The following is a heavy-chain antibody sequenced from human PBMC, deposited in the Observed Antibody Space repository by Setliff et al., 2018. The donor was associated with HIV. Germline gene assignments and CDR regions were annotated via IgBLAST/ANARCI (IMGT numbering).Heavy chain of an antibody. CDR2: IYHSGNT. CDR3: ARRRGQKATGWYYFDF. Sequence: PSETLSLTCSVSGGPITSNTYFWDWIRQAPGKGLEWIGSIYHSGNTYYNPSLMSRVSISVDTSKRQFSLKLTSVTAGDSALYYCARRRGQKATGWYYFDFWGQGALVTVSS. V-gene: IGHV4-39*01. D-gene: IGHD6-19*01. J-gene: IGHJ4*02. CDR1: GGPITSNTYF.